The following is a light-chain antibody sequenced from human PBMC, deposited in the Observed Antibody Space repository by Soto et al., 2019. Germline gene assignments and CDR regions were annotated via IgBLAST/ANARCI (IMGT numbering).Light chain of an antibody. CDR2: GAS. CDR1: ESIDSN. V-gene: IGKV3-15*01. Sequence: IVMTQSPATLSVSPGERATLSCRASESIDSNLAWYQQKPGQAPRLLIYGASTRASDIPARFSGTGSGAEFTLTISSLQSEDFAVYYCQQYHYWWAFGQGTKVDI. J-gene: IGKJ1*01. CDR3: QQYHYWWA.